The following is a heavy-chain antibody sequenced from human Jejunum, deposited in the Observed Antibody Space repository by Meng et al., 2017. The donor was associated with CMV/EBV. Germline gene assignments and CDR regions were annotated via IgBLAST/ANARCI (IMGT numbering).Heavy chain of an antibody. CDR3: ARSRVWGTYRPYYFDS. CDR2: IRNSGAS. J-gene: IGHJ4*02. V-gene: IGHV4-59*01. CDR1: GGAISTYY. D-gene: IGHD3-16*02. Sequence: GGAISTYYWSWLRQAPGKGLEWIGYIRNSGASNYNPSLKSRVTIIMDMSKDQFSLDLHSVTAADTAVYYCARSRVWGTYRPYYFDSWGQGTLVTVSS.